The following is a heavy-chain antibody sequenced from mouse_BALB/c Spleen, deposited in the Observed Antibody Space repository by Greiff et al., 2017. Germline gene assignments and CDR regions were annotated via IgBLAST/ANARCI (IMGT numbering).Heavy chain of an antibody. CDR2: IDPYNGGT. CDR1: GYAFTSYN. J-gene: IGHJ4*01. D-gene: IGHD2-10*02. Sequence: LKESGPELVKPGASVKVSCKASGYAFTSYNMYWVKQSHGKSLEWIGYIDPYNGGTSYNQKFKGKATLTVDKSSSTAYMHLNSLTSEDSAVYYCAQYGNYPFAMDYWGQGTSVTVSS. CDR3: AQYGNYPFAMDY. V-gene: IGHV1S135*01.